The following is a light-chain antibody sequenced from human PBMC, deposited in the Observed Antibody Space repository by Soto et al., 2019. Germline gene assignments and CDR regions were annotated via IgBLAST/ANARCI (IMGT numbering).Light chain of an antibody. V-gene: IGKV4-1*01. CDR2: WAS. CDR1: QSLFFTSNKKNY. CDR3: QQYYGTPT. Sequence: DIVMTQSPDSLAVSLGETAAINCKSNQSLFFTSNKKNYLAWYRQKPGQPPKLIISWASSRESGVPDRFSGGGSGTDFTLTINSLQAEDAAVYYCQQYYGTPTFGQGTKVDIK. J-gene: IGKJ1*01.